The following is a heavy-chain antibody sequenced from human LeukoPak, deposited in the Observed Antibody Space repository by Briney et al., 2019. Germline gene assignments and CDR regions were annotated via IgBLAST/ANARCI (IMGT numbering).Heavy chain of an antibody. V-gene: IGHV4-31*03. J-gene: IGHJ4*02. CDR1: GGSISNGDHY. CDR3: ARGPGGSYPYYFDY. CDR2: IYYSGST. Sequence: SETLSLTCTVSGGSISNGDHYWSWIRQHPGKGLEWIGHIYYSGSTYYNPSLKSRVTISVDTSKNQFSLKLSSVTAADTAVYYCARGPGGSYPYYFDYWGQGTLVTVSS. D-gene: IGHD1-26*01.